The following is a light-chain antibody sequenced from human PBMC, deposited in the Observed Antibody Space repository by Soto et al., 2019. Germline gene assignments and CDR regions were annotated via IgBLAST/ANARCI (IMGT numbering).Light chain of an antibody. V-gene: IGKV3-15*01. CDR2: GAS. CDR1: QSVSTN. J-gene: IGKJ5*01. Sequence: EVVLTQSPATLSVSPGERATLSCRASQSVSTNLAWYQQRPGQAPRLLIYGASARATGIPDRFSGSGAGTEFTLTISSLQSEDFAVYYCHQYNNWRTFGQGTRRRL. CDR3: HQYNNWRT.